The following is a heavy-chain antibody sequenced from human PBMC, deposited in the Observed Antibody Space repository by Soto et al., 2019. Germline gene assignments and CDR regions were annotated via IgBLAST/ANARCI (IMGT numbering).Heavy chain of an antibody. CDR1: GFTFSSYG. CDR3: SGNKPGVDAFGI. CDR2: IWNDGSNK. J-gene: IGHJ3*02. V-gene: IGHV3-33*01. Sequence: QVQLVESGGGVVQPGRSLRLSCAASGFTFSSYGMHWVRQAPGKGLEWVAVIWNDGSNKYYADSVKGRFTISRDNSNNTLYLQLNSLRAEDTAVYYWSGNKPGVDAFGICTQGTMVAVSS.